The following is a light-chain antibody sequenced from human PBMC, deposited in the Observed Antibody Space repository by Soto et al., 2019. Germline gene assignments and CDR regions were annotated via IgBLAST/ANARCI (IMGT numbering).Light chain of an antibody. Sequence: CALTKPASVTGSAVQSITISCTGTSSDVGGYNYVSWYQQHPGKAPKLMIYDVSNRPSGVSNRFSGSKSGNTASLTISGLQAEDEADYYCSSYTSSSTLAFLVFGTGTQLTVL. CDR2: DVS. CDR3: SSYTSSSTLAFLV. J-gene: IGLJ1*01. CDR1: SSDVGGYNY. V-gene: IGLV2-14*01.